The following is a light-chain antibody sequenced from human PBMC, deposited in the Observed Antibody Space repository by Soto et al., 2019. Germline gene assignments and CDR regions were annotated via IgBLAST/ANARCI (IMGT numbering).Light chain of an antibody. Sequence: EIVLTQSPGTLSLSPGEGATLSCRASQSVNSRFLAWYQQKPGQAPRLLIYGASSRATGIPDRFSGSGSGTDFTLTISRLEPEDFAVYYCQQYGSSPETFGQGTKVEIK. V-gene: IGKV3-20*01. CDR3: QQYGSSPET. CDR1: QSVNSRF. J-gene: IGKJ1*01. CDR2: GAS.